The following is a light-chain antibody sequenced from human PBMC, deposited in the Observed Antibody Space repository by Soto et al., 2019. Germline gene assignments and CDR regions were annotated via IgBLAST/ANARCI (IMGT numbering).Light chain of an antibody. CDR1: QSVSSSY. Sequence: EIVLTQSPGTLSLSPGERATLSCRASQSVSSSYLAWYQQKPGQAPRLLIYDASSRATGIPDRFSGSGSGTDFTLTISRLEPEDFAVYYCQQYGNSPITFGQGTRREIK. CDR2: DAS. V-gene: IGKV3-20*01. CDR3: QQYGNSPIT. J-gene: IGKJ5*01.